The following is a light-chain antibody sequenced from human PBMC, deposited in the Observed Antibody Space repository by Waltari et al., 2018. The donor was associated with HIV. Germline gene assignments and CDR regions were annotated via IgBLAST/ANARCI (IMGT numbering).Light chain of an antibody. J-gene: IGLJ2*01. Sequence: QSVMTQPPSASGNPGQRVTIACSGTSSNIGSSSVNWYQHFPGTAPKLLIFTNDQRPSGVPDRFSASKSGTSASLSISGLHSGDEGVYYCSAWDVSLNGVVFGGGTKLTVL. CDR1: SSNIGSSS. CDR3: SAWDVSLNGVV. CDR2: TND. V-gene: IGLV1-44*01.